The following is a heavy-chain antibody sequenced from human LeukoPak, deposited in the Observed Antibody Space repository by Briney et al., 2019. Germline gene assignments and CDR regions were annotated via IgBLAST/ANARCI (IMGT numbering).Heavy chain of an antibody. CDR2: IKSKTDGETT. J-gene: IGHJ4*02. Sequence: GGSLRLSCAASGFTFSSYWMNWVRQAPGKGLEWVGRIKSKTDGETTDYASPVKARFTISRDDSMNTLYLQMNSLATEDTAVYYCTTLERWQRLSGNYWGQGTLVTVSS. D-gene: IGHD5-24*01. V-gene: IGHV3-15*07. CDR1: GFTFSSYW. CDR3: TTLERWQRLSGNY.